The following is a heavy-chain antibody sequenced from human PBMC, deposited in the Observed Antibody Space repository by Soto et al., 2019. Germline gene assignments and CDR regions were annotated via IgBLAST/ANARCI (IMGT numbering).Heavy chain of an antibody. CDR2: IGPETGAT. Sequence: ASVKVSCKASGYAFTGHYIHWVRQAPEQGPEWMGEIGPETGATRYAQKFQGRVTMTRDMSITTVYMELNNLSPDDTAVYYCGRGRSGQIVVFYWGQGTPVTVSS. D-gene: IGHD1-26*01. J-gene: IGHJ4*02. V-gene: IGHV1-2*02. CDR3: GRGRSGQIVVFY. CDR1: GYAFTGHY.